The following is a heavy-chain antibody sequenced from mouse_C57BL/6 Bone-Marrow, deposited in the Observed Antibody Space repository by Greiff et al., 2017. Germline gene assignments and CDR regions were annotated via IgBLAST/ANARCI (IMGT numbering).Heavy chain of an antibody. CDR1: GYTFTSYW. D-gene: IGHD2-4*01. CDR3: ARGVEPPLDYEEYAMGY. J-gene: IGHJ4*01. V-gene: IGHV1-55*01. Sequence: VQLQQPGAELVKPGASVMMSCKASGYTFTSYWITWVKQRPGQGLAWIGDFYPGSGSTNYNEKFKSKATLPVYTSSSTAYMRLSSLTSEVSAVYYCARGVEPPLDYEEYAMGYWGQGTSGTVSS. CDR2: FYPGSGST.